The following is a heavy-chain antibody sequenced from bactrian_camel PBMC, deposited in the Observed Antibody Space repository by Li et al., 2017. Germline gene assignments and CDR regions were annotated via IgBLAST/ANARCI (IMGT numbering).Heavy chain of an antibody. D-gene: IGHD2*01. CDR2: LDSDDST. J-gene: IGHJ4*01. Sequence: QVQLVESGGGSVQAGGPLRLSCAASGYSSNTFCMGWVRRVPGLEREGVATLDSDDSTEYAPFVAGRFTISQGSSNSTVYLQMTSLKPEDTAMYYCAQDFPEFALPRPANTGRYRRGISRCESDSDYTLWGQGTQVTVS. CDR1: GYSSNTFC. V-gene: IGHV3S9*01. CDR3: AQDFPEFALPRPANTGRYRRGISRCESDSDYTL.